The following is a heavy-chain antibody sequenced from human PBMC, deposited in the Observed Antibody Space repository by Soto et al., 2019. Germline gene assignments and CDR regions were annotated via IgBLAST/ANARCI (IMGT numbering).Heavy chain of an antibody. Sequence: GESLKISCKGSGYSFTSYWIGWVRQMPGKGLEWMGIIYPGDSDTRYSPSFQGQVTISADKSISTAYLQWSSLKASDTAMYYCARQKHGSWPYYYYYGMDVWGQGTTVTVSS. CDR1: GYSFTSYW. D-gene: IGHD6-13*01. CDR3: ARQKHGSWPYYYYYGMDV. CDR2: IYPGDSDT. V-gene: IGHV5-51*01. J-gene: IGHJ6*02.